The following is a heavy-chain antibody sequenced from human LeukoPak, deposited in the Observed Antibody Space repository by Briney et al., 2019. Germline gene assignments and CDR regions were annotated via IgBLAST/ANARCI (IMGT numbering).Heavy chain of an antibody. D-gene: IGHD3-10*01. J-gene: IGHJ4*02. CDR2: ISSSSSYI. CDR3: ARDREVRGGPLDY. Sequence: PGRSLRLSCAASGFTFSSYSMNWVRQAPGKGLEWVSSISSSSSYIYYADSVKGRFTISRDNAKNSLYLQMNSLRAEDTAVYYCARDREVRGGPLDYWGQGTLVTVSS. CDR1: GFTFSSYS. V-gene: IGHV3-21*01.